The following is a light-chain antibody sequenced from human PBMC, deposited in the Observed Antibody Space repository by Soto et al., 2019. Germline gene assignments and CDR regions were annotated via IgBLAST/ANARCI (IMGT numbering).Light chain of an antibody. CDR3: QQYGSSPPGT. CDR1: QSVASSY. J-gene: IGKJ2*01. V-gene: IGKV3-20*01. Sequence: EVVLTQSPGTLSLSPGERVTLSCRASQSVASSYLAWYQQKPGRAPRLLFYSASSRATGIPDRFSGSGSGTDFTLTISRLEPEDFAVYYCQQYGSSPPGTFGQGTKLEIK. CDR2: SAS.